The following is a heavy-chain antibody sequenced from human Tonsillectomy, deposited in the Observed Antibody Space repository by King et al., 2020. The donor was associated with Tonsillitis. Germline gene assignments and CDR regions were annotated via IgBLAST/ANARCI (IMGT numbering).Heavy chain of an antibody. D-gene: IGHD2-8*02. CDR2: IYHSGST. CDR3: ARVSVLDLGYYGMDG. Sequence: QLQESGPGLVKPSGTLSLTCAVSGGSSSSSNWWSWVRQPPGKGLEWIGEIYHSGSTNYNPSLKSRVTISVDKSKNQFSLKVRSVTAADTAVYYCARVSVLDLGYYGMDGWGQGTTGTVSS. CDR1: GGSSSSSNW. V-gene: IGHV4-4*02. J-gene: IGHJ6*02.